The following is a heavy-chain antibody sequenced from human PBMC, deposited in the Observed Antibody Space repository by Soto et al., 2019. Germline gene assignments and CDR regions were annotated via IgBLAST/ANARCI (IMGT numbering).Heavy chain of an antibody. J-gene: IGHJ4*02. CDR3: ARGRRGSEYCSSTSCYLLYSGSYYYFDY. CDR2: INHSGST. CDR1: GGSFSGYY. Sequence: PSETLSLTCAVYGGSFSGYYWSWIRQPPGKGLEWIGEINHSGSTNYNPSLKSRVTISVDTSKNQFSLKLSSVTAADTAVYYCARGRRGSEYCSSTSCYLLYSGSYYYFDYWGQGTLVTVSS. V-gene: IGHV4-34*01. D-gene: IGHD2-2*01.